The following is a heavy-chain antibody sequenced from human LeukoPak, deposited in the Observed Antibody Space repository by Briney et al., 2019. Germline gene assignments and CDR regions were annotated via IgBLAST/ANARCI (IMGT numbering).Heavy chain of an antibody. Sequence: GGSLRLSCAASGFTFDDYAMHWVRQGPEKSLEWVSLISGDGGRTFYADSVKGRFTISRDNSKNSLYLQMNSLRTEDTAVYYCAKGHSGSWYPLDDCWGQGTLVTVSS. CDR1: GFTFDDYA. V-gene: IGHV3-43*02. D-gene: IGHD6-13*01. CDR2: ISGDGGRT. CDR3: AKGHSGSWYPLDDC. J-gene: IGHJ4*02.